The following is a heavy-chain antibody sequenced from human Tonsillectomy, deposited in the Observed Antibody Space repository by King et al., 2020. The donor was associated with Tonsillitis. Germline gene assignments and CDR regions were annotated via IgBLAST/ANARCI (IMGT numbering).Heavy chain of an antibody. CDR2: IRYDGSKK. J-gene: IGHJ4*02. V-gene: IGHV3-30*02. D-gene: IGHD3-10*01. CDR1: GFTFSSYG. CDR3: ATDPTGGWFGEELNYFDY. Sequence: VQLVESGGGVVQPGGSLRLSCAASGFTFSSYGMHWVRQAPGKGLEWVAFIRYDGSKKYYADSLKGRFTISRDNSKNTLYLQMNSLRADDTAVYYCATDPTGGWFGEELNYFDYWGQGTLVTVSS.